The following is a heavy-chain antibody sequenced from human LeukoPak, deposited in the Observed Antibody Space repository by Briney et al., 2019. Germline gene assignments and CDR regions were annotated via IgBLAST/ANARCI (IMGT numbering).Heavy chain of an antibody. CDR3: ARDGSAVAGQAIDY. CDR2: IYSGGST. V-gene: IGHV3-66*01. D-gene: IGHD6-19*01. J-gene: IGHJ4*02. CDR1: GFTVSSNY. Sequence: GGSLRLSCAASGFTVSSNYMSWVRQAPGKGLEWVSVIYSGGSTYYADSVKGRFTISRDNSKNTLYFQMNSLRAEDTAVYYCARDGSAVAGQAIDYWGQGTLVTVSS.